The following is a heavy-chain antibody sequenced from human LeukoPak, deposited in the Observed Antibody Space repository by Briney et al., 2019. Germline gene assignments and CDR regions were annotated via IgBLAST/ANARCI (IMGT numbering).Heavy chain of an antibody. D-gene: IGHD1/OR15-1a*01. Sequence: KPSETLSLTCTVSGGSFTDYYWGWIRQPPGKGLEWIGSIYYRGNTFYNPSLRNRVSISIDTSKGRFSLNLNSVTAADTAVYFCTRDREHAIQDSWGQGTLVTVS. CDR1: GGSFTDYY. CDR2: IYYRGNT. J-gene: IGHJ4*02. V-gene: IGHV4-39*07. CDR3: TRDREHAIQDS.